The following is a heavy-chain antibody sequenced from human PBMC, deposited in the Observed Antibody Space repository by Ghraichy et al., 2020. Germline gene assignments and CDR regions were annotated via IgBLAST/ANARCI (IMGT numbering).Heavy chain of an antibody. CDR1: GYTFTTYW. CDR3: ARPEYSGSYNAFDI. Sequence: GGSLRLSCKGSGYTFTTYWIGWVRQMPGNGLEWMAIIYPGDSDIRYSPSFQGQVTISADTSISTAYLQWSSLKASDTAMYYCARPEYSGSYNAFDIWGQGTMVTVSS. J-gene: IGHJ3*02. D-gene: IGHD1-26*01. CDR2: IYPGDSDI. V-gene: IGHV5-51*01.